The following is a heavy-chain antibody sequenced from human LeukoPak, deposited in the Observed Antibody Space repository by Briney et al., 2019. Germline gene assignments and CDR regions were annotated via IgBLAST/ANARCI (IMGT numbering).Heavy chain of an antibody. V-gene: IGHV3-48*02. D-gene: IGHD4-11*01. Sequence: GGSLRLSCAASGFTFSSYSMNWVRQAPGKGLEWVSYISSSSSTIYHADSVKGRFTISRDNAKNSLYLQMNSLRDEDTAVYYCARDLIVSNYGDYYYGMDVWGQGTTVTVSS. CDR1: GFTFSSYS. CDR2: ISSSSSTI. J-gene: IGHJ6*02. CDR3: ARDLIVSNYGDYYYGMDV.